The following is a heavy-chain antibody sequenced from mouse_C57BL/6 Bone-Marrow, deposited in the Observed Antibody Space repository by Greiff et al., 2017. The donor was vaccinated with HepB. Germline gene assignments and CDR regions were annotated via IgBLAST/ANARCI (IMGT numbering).Heavy chain of an antibody. CDR1: GFTFTDYY. CDR3: ARYIAVAYFDY. CDR2: IRNKANGYTT. Sequence: EVKLMESGGGLVQPGGSLSLSCAASGFTFTDYYMSWVRQPPGKALEWLGFIRNKANGYTTEYSASVKGLFTISRDNSQSILYLQMNALRAEDSATYYCARYIAVAYFDYWGQAPLSQSPQ. J-gene: IGHJ2*01. V-gene: IGHV7-3*01. D-gene: IGHD1-1*01.